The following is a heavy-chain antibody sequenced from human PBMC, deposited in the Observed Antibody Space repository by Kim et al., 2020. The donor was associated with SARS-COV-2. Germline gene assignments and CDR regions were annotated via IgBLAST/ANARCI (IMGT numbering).Heavy chain of an antibody. CDR1: GFTFSNAW. J-gene: IGHJ4*02. CDR2: IKSKTDGGTT. Sequence: GGSLRLSCAASGFTFSNAWMSWVRQAPGKGLEWVGRIKSKTDGGTTDYAAPVNGRFTISRDDSKNTLYLQMNSLKTEDTAVYYCTTDLARIMIVVVITDYWGQGTLVTVSS. D-gene: IGHD3-22*01. V-gene: IGHV3-15*01. CDR3: TTDLARIMIVVVITDY.